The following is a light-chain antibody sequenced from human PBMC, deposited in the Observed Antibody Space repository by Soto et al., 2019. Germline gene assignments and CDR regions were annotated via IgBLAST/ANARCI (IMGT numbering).Light chain of an antibody. Sequence: QSVLTQPPSVSGSPGQSVTTSCTGTSSRVSWYQQPPGTAPKLLIYEVSNRPSGVPDRFSGSKSGNTASLTISGLQAEDEADYYCSSYTSTNTYIFGTGTKVTVL. CDR2: EVS. CDR3: SSYTSTNTYI. J-gene: IGLJ1*01. V-gene: IGLV2-18*02. CDR1: SSR.